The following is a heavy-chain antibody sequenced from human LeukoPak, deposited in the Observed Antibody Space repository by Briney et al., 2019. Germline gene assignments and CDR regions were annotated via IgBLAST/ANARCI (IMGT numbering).Heavy chain of an antibody. Sequence: PSETLSLTCTVSGGSISSYFWNWIRQPPGKGLEWIWYIYYSGSTNYNPSLKSRVTISVDTSKYQFSLKLSSVTAADTAVYYCASARLGSGLEGAFDIWGQGTMVTVSS. J-gene: IGHJ3*02. CDR3: ASARLGSGLEGAFDI. D-gene: IGHD6-25*01. CDR2: IYYSGST. V-gene: IGHV4-59*01. CDR1: GGSISSYF.